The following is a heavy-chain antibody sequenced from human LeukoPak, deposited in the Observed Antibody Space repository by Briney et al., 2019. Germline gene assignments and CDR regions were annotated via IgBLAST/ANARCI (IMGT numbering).Heavy chain of an antibody. Sequence: SVKVSCKASGGTFSSYAISWARQAPGQGLERMGGIIPIFGTANYAQKFQGRVTITADESTSTAYMELSSLRSEDTAVYYCARRGGSSSGNYYYYYMDVWGKGTTVTVSS. D-gene: IGHD6-6*01. V-gene: IGHV1-69*01. CDR2: IIPIFGTA. CDR1: GGTFSSYA. CDR3: ARRGGSSSGNYYYYYMDV. J-gene: IGHJ6*03.